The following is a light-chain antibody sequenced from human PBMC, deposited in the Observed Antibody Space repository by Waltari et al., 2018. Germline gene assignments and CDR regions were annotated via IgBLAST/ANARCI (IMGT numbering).Light chain of an antibody. CDR1: QSLLYSSNNKNY. CDR3: QQYYGTPPYT. CDR2: WAA. Sequence: DIVMTQSPDSLAVSLGERATINCKSSQSLLYSSNNKNYLAWYQQKLGQPHKMLFYWAATRESWIPDRFSGSWFGTDFTLTISSLQAEDVAVYYCQQYYGTPPYTFGQGTKLEIK. V-gene: IGKV4-1*01. J-gene: IGKJ2*01.